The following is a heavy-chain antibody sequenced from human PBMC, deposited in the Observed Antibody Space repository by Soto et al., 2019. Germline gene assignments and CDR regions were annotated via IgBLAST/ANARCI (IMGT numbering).Heavy chain of an antibody. J-gene: IGHJ6*02. CDR2: INHSGST. CDR3: ASASGILLWFGEAASRMDV. D-gene: IGHD3-10*01. CDR1: GGSFSGYY. Sequence: PSETLSLTCAVYGGSFSGYYWSWIRQPPGKGLEWIGEINHSGSTNYNPSLKSRLTISVDKSKNQFSLKLTSVTAADTAVYYCASASGILLWFGEAASRMDVWGQGTTVTSP. V-gene: IGHV4-34*01.